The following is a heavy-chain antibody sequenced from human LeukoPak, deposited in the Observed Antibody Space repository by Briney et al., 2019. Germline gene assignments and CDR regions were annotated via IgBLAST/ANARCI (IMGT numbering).Heavy chain of an antibody. D-gene: IGHD1-26*01. J-gene: IGHJ4*02. CDR2: ISYDGSNK. Sequence: PEGSLRLSCAASGFTFSSYAMHWVRQAPGKGLEWVAVISYDGSNKYYADSVKGRFTISRDNSKNTLYLQMNSLRAEDTAVYYCARVLYSGSYFDYWGQGTLVTVSS. CDR3: ARVLYSGSYFDY. V-gene: IGHV3-30-3*01. CDR1: GFTFSSYA.